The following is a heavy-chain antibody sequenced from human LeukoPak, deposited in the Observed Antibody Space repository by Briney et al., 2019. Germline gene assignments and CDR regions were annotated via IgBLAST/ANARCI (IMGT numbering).Heavy chain of an antibody. J-gene: IGHJ4*02. D-gene: IGHD3-10*01. CDR2: ISAYNGNT. CDR3: VIMVRGVRGVDY. Sequence: ASVKVSFKASGYTFTIYGISWVRQAPGQGLEWMGWISAYNGNTNYAQKLQGRVTMTTDTSTSTAYMELRSLRSDDTAVYYCVIMVRGVRGVDYWGQGTLVTVSS. CDR1: GYTFTIYG. V-gene: IGHV1-18*01.